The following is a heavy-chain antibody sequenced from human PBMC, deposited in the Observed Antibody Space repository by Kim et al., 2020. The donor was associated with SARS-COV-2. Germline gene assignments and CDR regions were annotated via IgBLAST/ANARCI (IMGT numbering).Heavy chain of an antibody. D-gene: IGHD6-19*01. CDR3: ARGPILGIAVAGTYYGMDV. V-gene: IGHV3-21*01. J-gene: IGHJ6*02. Sequence: GGSLRLSCAASGFTFSSYSMNWVRQAPGKGLEWVSSISSSSSYIYYADSVKGRFTISRDNAKNSLYLQMNSLRAEDTAVYYCARGPILGIAVAGTYYGMDVWGQGTTVTVSS. CDR2: ISSSSSYI. CDR1: GFTFSSYS.